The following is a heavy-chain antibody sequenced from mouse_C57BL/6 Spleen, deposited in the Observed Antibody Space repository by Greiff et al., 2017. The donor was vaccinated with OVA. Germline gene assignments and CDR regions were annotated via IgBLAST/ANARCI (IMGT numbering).Heavy chain of an antibody. J-gene: IGHJ3*01. CDR3: STGGYGDFTWFAY. CDR1: GYTFTDYY. CDR2: INPYNSGT. V-gene: IGHV1-19*01. D-gene: IGHD2-13*01. Sequence: VQLQQSGPVLVKPGASVKMSCKASGYTFTDYYMHWVKQSHGKSLEWIGVINPYNSGTSYNQKFKGKATFTVDNYTSTAYMELISLTSEDSAVYYYSTGGYGDFTWFAYWGQGTLVTVSA.